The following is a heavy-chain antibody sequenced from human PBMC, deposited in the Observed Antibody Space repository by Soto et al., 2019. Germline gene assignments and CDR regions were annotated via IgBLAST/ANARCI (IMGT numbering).Heavy chain of an antibody. V-gene: IGHV3-21*01. D-gene: IGHD2-2*01. J-gene: IGHJ6*02. CDR3: ARDLVVVPAADGFGMDV. Sequence: EVQLVESGGGLVKPGGSLRLSCAASGFTFSSYSMNWVRQAPGKGLEWVSSISSSSSYIYYADSVKGRFTISRDNAKNSLYLQMNSLRAEDTAVYYCARDLVVVPAADGFGMDVWGQGTTVTVSS. CDR1: GFTFSSYS. CDR2: ISSSSSYI.